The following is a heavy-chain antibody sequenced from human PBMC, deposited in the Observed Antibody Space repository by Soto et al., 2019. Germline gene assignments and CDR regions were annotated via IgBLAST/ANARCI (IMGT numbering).Heavy chain of an antibody. CDR2: IYYSGST. V-gene: IGHV4-59*01. CDR1: GGSISSYY. J-gene: IGHJ6*03. Sequence: QVQLQESGPGLVKPSETLSLTCTVSGGSISSYYWSWIRQPPGKGLEWIGYIYYSGSTNYNPSLKSRVTISVDTSKNQFSLKLSAVTAADTAVYYCARVKVNGDHYHYPRLPFYYYYYMDVWGKGTTVTVSS. CDR3: ARVKVNGDHYHYPRLPFYYYYYMDV. D-gene: IGHD4-17*01.